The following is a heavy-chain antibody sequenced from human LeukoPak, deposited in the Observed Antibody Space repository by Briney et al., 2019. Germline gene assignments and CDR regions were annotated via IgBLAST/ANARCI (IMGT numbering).Heavy chain of an antibody. Sequence: PGGSLRLSCAASGFTFSSYSMNWVRQAPGKGLEWVSSISSSSSYIYYADSVKGRFTISRDNAKNSLYLQMNSLRAEDTAAYYCARGGYCSSTSCHTDYWGQGTLVTVSS. CDR1: GFTFSSYS. V-gene: IGHV3-21*01. CDR2: ISSSSSYI. J-gene: IGHJ4*02. D-gene: IGHD2-2*01. CDR3: ARGGYCSSTSCHTDY.